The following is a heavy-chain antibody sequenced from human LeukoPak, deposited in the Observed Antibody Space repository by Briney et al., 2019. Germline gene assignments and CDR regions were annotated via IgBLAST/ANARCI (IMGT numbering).Heavy chain of an antibody. CDR3: ARVDSSGYYIHLDY. V-gene: IGHV3-21*01. CDR1: GFTFSSYT. CDR2: ISTRSDFT. J-gene: IGHJ4*02. D-gene: IGHD3-22*01. Sequence: PGGSLRLSCAASGFTFSSYTMSWVRLAPGKGLEWVSSISTRSDFTYYADSLKGRFTISRDNAKNSLYLQMNSLRAEDTAVYYCARVDSSGYYIHLDYWGRGTLVTVSS.